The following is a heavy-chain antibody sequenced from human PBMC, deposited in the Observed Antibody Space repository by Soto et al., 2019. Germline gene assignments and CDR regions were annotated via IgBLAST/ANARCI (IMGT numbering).Heavy chain of an antibody. D-gene: IGHD2-21*02. V-gene: IGHV1-69*13. CDR2: IIPIFGTA. CDR1: GGTFSSYA. Sequence: GASVKVSCKASGGTFSSYAISWVRQAPGQGLEWMGGIIPIFGTANYAQKFQGRVTITADESTSTAYMELSSLRSEDTAVYYCARDVYCGGDCYTRYYYYGMDVWGQGTTVTVSS. J-gene: IGHJ6*02. CDR3: ARDVYCGGDCYTRYYYYGMDV.